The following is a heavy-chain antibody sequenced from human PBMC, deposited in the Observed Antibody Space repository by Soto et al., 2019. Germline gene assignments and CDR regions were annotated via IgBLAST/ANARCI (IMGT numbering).Heavy chain of an antibody. V-gene: IGHV4-30-4*01. CDR1: GGSISSGNYY. D-gene: IGHD2-8*01. CDR2: ISYSGTT. J-gene: IGHJ4*01. Sequence: PSETLSLTCTVSGGSISSGNYYWSWIRQPPGKGLEWIGFISYSGTTHYSASLRSRVSISVDTSKNQFSLGLSSVTAADTAVYYCATMGFQVTGVYHFEYCGHGTLVTVPS. CDR3: ATMGFQVTGVYHFEY.